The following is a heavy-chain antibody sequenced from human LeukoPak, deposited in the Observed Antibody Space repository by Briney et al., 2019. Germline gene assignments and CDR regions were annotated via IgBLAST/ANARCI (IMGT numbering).Heavy chain of an antibody. Sequence: GPVKVSCKASGYTFTGYYMHWVRQAPGQGLEWMGWINPNSGGTNYSQKFQGRVTMTRDTSISTAYMELSRLRSDDTAVYYCARSPPGAFDYWGQGTLVTVSS. J-gene: IGHJ4*02. CDR2: INPNSGGT. V-gene: IGHV1-2*02. CDR3: ARSPPGAFDY. CDR1: GYTFTGYY. D-gene: IGHD3-10*01.